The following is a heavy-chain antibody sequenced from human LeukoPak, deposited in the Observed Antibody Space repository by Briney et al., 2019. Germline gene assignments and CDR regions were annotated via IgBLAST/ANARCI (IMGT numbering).Heavy chain of an antibody. J-gene: IGHJ4*02. Sequence: SETLSLTCTVSGGSISSYYWSWIRQPPGKGLEWIGYIYYSGSTNYNPSLKGRVTISVDTSKNQFSLKLSSVTAADTAVYYCAREIAYYDILTGYRYYFDYWGQGTLVTVSS. CDR3: AREIAYYDILTGYRYYFDY. CDR2: IYYSGST. V-gene: IGHV4-59*01. CDR1: GGSISSYY. D-gene: IGHD3-9*01.